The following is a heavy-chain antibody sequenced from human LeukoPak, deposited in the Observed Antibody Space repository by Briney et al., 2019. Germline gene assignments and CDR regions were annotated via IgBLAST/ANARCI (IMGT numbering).Heavy chain of an antibody. CDR3: ARGHNWNDDWFDP. CDR2: ISSSSSYI. Sequence: GGSLRLSCAASGFTFSSYSMNWVRQAPGKGLEWVSSISSSSSYIYYADSVKGRFTISRDNAKNSLYLQMNSLRAEDTAVYYCARGHNWNDDWFDPWGQGTLVTVSS. J-gene: IGHJ5*02. CDR1: GFTFSSYS. V-gene: IGHV3-21*01. D-gene: IGHD1-20*01.